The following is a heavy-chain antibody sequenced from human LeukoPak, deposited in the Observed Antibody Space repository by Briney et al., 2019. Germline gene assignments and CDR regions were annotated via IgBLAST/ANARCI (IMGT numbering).Heavy chain of an antibody. V-gene: IGHV4-59*08. CDR3: ARRILGVFGP. J-gene: IGHJ5*02. D-gene: IGHD1-14*01. Sequence: SETLSLACSVSGDSISSDYWSWIRHPPEKGLEWLGYIYWSGSTNYNPYLKSRVTISVDTSKKQFSLKLTSVTAADTAIYYCARRILGVFGPWGEGILVTVSS. CDR1: GDSISSDY. CDR2: IYWSGST.